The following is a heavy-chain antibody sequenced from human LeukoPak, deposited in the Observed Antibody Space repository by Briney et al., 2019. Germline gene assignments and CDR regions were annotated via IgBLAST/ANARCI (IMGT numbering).Heavy chain of an antibody. J-gene: IGHJ4*02. D-gene: IGHD3-3*01. V-gene: IGHV3-21*01. CDR1: GFTLSSYS. CDR3: ARSKPPDLWSGYLYYFDY. CDR2: ISSSSSYI. Sequence: AGGSLRLSCAASGFTLSSYSMNWVRQAPGKGLEWVSSISSSSSYIYYADSVKGRFTISRDNAKNSLYLQMNSLRAEDTAVYYCARSKPPDLWSGYLYYFDYWGQGTLVTVSS.